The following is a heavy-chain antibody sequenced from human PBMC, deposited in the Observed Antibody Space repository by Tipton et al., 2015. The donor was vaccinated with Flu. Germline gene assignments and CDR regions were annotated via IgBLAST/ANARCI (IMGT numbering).Heavy chain of an antibody. V-gene: IGHV4-38-2*01. CDR2: VSRSGST. D-gene: IGHD1/OR15-1a*01. J-gene: IGHJ4*02. CDR1: GDSISSDYH. Sequence: TLSLTCAVSGDSISSDYHWGWIRQFPGKGLEWIGTVSRSGSTIYNPSLKSRVTISIDASKNQVSLNLYSVTAADTAVYYCARGNMGIDYWGQGSLVTVSS. CDR3: ARGNMGIDY.